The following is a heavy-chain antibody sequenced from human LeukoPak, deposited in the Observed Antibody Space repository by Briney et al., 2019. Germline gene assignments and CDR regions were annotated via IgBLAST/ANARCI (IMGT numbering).Heavy chain of an antibody. Sequence: SATLSLTCAVYGGSFSGYYWSWIRKPPGKGREWIGEVNHSGSTNYNPSLKSRVTISVDTSKTQFSLKLSSVTAADTAVYYCARGRRNYYGSGSYLGYWGQGTLVTVSS. J-gene: IGHJ4*02. D-gene: IGHD3-10*01. V-gene: IGHV4-34*01. CDR2: VNHSGST. CDR3: ARGRRNYYGSGSYLGY. CDR1: GGSFSGYY.